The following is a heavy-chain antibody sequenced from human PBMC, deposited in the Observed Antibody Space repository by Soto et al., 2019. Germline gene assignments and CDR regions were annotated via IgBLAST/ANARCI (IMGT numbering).Heavy chain of an antibody. D-gene: IGHD6-13*01. CDR3: AKPIAAAGYYGMDV. CDR1: GFTFSSYD. V-gene: IGHV3-30*18. CDR2: ISFHGSNK. Sequence: PGGSLRLSCAASGFTFSSYDMHWVRQAPGKGLEWVAVISFHGSNKYYADSVKGRFTISRDNSKNKLYLQMNSLRAEDTAVYYCAKPIAAAGYYGMDVWGQGTTVTVSS. J-gene: IGHJ6*02.